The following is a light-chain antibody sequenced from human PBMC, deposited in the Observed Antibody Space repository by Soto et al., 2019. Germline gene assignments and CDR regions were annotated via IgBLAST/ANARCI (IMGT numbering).Light chain of an antibody. CDR1: TGAVTSGSY. CDR3: LLYYGGAQPYVV. CDR2: ATS. J-gene: IGLJ2*01. Sequence: QAVVTQEPSLTVSPGGTVTLTCASSTGAVTSGSYPNWFQQKPAQPPKSLIYATSLNHPSTPPRLSGSLLQGKPALTLSGVQPEDEADYCCLLYYGGAQPYVVFGGGTKLPVL. V-gene: IGLV7-43*01.